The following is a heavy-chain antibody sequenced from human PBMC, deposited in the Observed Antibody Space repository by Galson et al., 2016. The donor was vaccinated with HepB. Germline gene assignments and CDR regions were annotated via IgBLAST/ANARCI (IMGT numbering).Heavy chain of an antibody. CDR1: GYIFTSYS. J-gene: IGHJ4*02. CDR2: INPSDGST. V-gene: IGHV1-46*01. CDR3: ARDRPNYGDYGDY. Sequence: SVKVSCKASGYIFTSYSMHWVRQAPGQGLEWMGIINPSDGSTRYAQKFQGRVTMTRDTPTSTVYMEVSSLRSEDTAVYYCARDRPNYGDYGDYWGQGTLVTVSS. D-gene: IGHD4-17*01.